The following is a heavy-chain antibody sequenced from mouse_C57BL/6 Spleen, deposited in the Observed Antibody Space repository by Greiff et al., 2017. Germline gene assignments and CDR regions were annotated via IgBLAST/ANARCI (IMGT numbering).Heavy chain of an antibody. J-gene: IGHJ3*01. V-gene: IGHV1-69*01. D-gene: IGHD2-2*01. CDR2: IDPSDSYT. Sequence: VQLQQPGAELVMPGASVKLSCKASGYTFTSYWMHWVKQRPGQGLEWIGKIDPSDSYTNYNQKFKGKSTLTVDKSSSTAYMQLSSLTSEDSAVYDCAIGDYGYDGCFAYWGQGTLVTVSA. CDR1: GYTFTSYW. CDR3: AIGDYGYDGCFAY.